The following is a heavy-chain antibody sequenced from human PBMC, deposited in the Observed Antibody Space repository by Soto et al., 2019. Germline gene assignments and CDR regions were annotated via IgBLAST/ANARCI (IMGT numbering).Heavy chain of an antibody. D-gene: IGHD1-1*01. J-gene: IGHJ4*02. CDR3: AADRPTTY. CDR1: GFTFSSTA. CDR2: IVVGSGNT. Sequence: SVKVSCKASGFTFSSTAVQRVQQARGQRLEWIGWIVVGSGNTNYAQKFQERVTFTRDVSTSTAYMELSSLRSEDTDVYYCAADRPTTYWGQGTLVTVSS. V-gene: IGHV1-58*01.